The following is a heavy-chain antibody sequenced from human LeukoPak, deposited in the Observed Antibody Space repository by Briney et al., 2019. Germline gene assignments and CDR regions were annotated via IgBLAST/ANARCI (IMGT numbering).Heavy chain of an antibody. J-gene: IGHJ4*02. Sequence: ASVKVSCKASGGTFSSYAISWVRQAPGQGLEWMGGIIPIFGTANYAQKFQGRVTITADESTSTAYMELSSLRSEDTAVYYCASLLSPEYYYDSSGYRDYWGQGTLVTVSS. CDR3: ASLLSPEYYYDSSGYRDY. CDR2: IIPIFGTA. CDR1: GGTFSSYA. V-gene: IGHV1-69*13. D-gene: IGHD3-22*01.